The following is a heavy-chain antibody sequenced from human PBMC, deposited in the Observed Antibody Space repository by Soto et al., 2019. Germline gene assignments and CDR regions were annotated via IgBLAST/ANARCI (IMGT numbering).Heavy chain of an antibody. D-gene: IGHD3-22*01. V-gene: IGHV3-23*01. CDR1: GFTFSSYA. Sequence: GGSLRLSCAASGFTFSSYAMNWVRQAPGKGLEWVSSVSANGRNTYYADSVKGRFTVSRDKSKNALFLQLDSLRVEDTAIYYCAXDLSSLGWLALGAPFDSWGPGTLVTVSS. CDR3: AXDLSSLGWLALGAPFDS. CDR2: VSANGRNT. J-gene: IGHJ4*02.